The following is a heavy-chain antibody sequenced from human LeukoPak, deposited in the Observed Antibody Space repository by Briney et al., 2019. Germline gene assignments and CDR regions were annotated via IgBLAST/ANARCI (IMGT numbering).Heavy chain of an antibody. CDR2: ISGSGGST. CDR3: AKEDGSGTYYLYYFES. D-gene: IGHD3-10*01. V-gene: IGHV3-23*01. Sequence: GGSLRLSCAASGFTFSSYAMSWVRQAPGKGLEWVSAISGSGGSTYYADSVKGRFTISRDKSKNTLYLQMSSLRGEDTAVYYCAKEDGSGTYYLYYFESWGQGTLVTVSS. J-gene: IGHJ4*02. CDR1: GFTFSSYA.